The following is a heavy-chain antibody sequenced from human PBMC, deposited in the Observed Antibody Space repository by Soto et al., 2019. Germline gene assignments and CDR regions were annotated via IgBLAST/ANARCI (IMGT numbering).Heavy chain of an antibody. D-gene: IGHD5-12*01. J-gene: IGHJ6*02. CDR1: GGSISGSY. CDR2: IHTSGTF. Sequence: XGTLSLTCTVSGGSISGSYWSWVRQPPGKRLEWIGRIHTSGTFNYNPSLKSRVTMSVDTSKNQFSLKLSSVTAADTAVYFCARDNIVSKGYGMDVWGQGTTVTVSS. CDR3: ARDNIVSKGYGMDV. V-gene: IGHV4-4*07.